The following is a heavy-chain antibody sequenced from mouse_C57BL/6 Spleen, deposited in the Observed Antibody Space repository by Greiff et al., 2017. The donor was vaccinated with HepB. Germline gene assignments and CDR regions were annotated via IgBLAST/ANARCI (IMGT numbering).Heavy chain of an antibody. CDR1: GYTFTSYW. D-gene: IGHD2-5*01. CDR3: ARRLSYSNYVRAMDY. V-gene: IGHV1-59*01. J-gene: IGHJ4*01. Sequence: QVQLQQPGAELVRPGTSVKLSCKASGYTFTSYWMHWVKQRPGQGLEWIGVIDPSDSYTNYNQKFKGKATLTVDTSSSTAYMQLSSLTSEDSAVYYCARRLSYSNYVRAMDYWGQGTSVTVSS. CDR2: IDPSDSYT.